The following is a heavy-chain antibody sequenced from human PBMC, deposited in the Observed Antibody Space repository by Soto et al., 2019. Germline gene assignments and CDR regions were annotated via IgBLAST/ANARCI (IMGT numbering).Heavy chain of an antibody. Sequence: QVQLVQSGAEVKKPGSSVKVSCKASGGTFSSYAISWVRQAPGQGLEWMGGIIPIFGTANYAQKFQGRVTITADKSTSTAYMELSSLRSEDTAVYYCARDSGQVGARGLKYYFDYWGQGTLVTVSS. J-gene: IGHJ4*02. V-gene: IGHV1-69*06. D-gene: IGHD1-26*01. CDR3: ARDSGQVGARGLKYYFDY. CDR2: IIPIFGTA. CDR1: GGTFSSYA.